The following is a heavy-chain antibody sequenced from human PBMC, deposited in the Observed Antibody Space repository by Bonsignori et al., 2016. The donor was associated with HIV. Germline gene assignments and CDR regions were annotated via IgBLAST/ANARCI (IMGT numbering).Heavy chain of an antibody. D-gene: IGHD3-9*01. J-gene: IGHJ4*02. Sequence: GESLKISCAASGFTFSNAWMSWVRQAPGKGLEWVGRIKSKTDGGTTDYAAPVKGRFTISRDDSKNTLYLQMNSLKTEDTAVYYCTTTTYYDILTGYYMAPYFNYWGQGTLVTVSS. CDR1: GFTFSNAW. CDR3: TTTTYYDILTGYYMAPYFNY. V-gene: IGHV3-15*01. CDR2: IKSKTDGGTT.